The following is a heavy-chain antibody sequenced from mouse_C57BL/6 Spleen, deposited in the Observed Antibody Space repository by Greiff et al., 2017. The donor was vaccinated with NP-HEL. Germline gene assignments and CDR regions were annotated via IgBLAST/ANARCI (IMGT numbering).Heavy chain of an antibody. Sequence: QVQLQQPGAELVRPGTSVKLSCKASGYTFTSYWMHWVKQRPGQGLEWIGVIDPSDSYTNYNQKFKGKATLTVDTSSSTAYMQLSSLTSEDSAVYYCANYDYDYYAMDYWGQGTSVTVSS. J-gene: IGHJ4*01. D-gene: IGHD2-4*01. CDR1: GYTFTSYW. V-gene: IGHV1-59*01. CDR2: IDPSDSYT. CDR3: ANYDYDYYAMDY.